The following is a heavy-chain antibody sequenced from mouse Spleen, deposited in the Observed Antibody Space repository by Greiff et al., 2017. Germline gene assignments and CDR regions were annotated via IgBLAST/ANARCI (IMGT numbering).Heavy chain of an antibody. D-gene: IGHD2-14*01. CDR2: INPGSGGT. J-gene: IGHJ2*01. CDR3: ARSDYRYLFDY. V-gene: IGHV1-54*01. CDR1: GYAFTNYL. Sequence: VKLQESGAELVRPGTSVKVSCKASGYAFTNYLIEWVKQRPGQGLEWIGVINPGSGGTNYNEKFKGKATLTADKSSSTAYMQLSSLTSEDSAVYFCARSDYRYLFDYWGQGTTLTVSS.